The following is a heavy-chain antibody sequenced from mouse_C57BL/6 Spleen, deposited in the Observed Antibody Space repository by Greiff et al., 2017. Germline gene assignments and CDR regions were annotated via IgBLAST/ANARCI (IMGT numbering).Heavy chain of an antibody. CDR2: IDPETGGT. CDR3: TVDDGSYFDY. Sequence: QVQLQQSGAELVRPGASVTLSCKASGYTFTDYEMHWVKQTPVHGLEWIGAIDPETGGTAYNQKFKGKAILTADKSSSTAYMELRSLTSEDSTVYYWTVDDGSYFDYWGQGTTLTVSS. D-gene: IGHD2-3*01. V-gene: IGHV1-15*01. J-gene: IGHJ2*01. CDR1: GYTFTDYE.